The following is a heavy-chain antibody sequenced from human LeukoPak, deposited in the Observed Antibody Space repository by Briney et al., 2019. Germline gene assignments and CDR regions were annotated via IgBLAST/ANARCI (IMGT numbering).Heavy chain of an antibody. CDR2: INPNSGGT. Sequence: ASVKVSCKASGYTFTGYYMHWVRQAPGQGLEWMGWINPNSGGTNYAQKFQGRVTMTRDTSISTAYMELSRLRSDDTAVYYCARGTRDGYNLGPQGFDYWGQGTLVTVSS. CDR1: GYTFTGYY. J-gene: IGHJ4*02. CDR3: ARGTRDGYNLGPQGFDY. V-gene: IGHV1-2*02. D-gene: IGHD5-24*01.